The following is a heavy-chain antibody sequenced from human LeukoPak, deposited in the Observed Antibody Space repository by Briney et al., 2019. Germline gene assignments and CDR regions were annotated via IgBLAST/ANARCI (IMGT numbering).Heavy chain of an antibody. CDR1: GGSISSSSYY. Sequence: SKTLSLTCTVSGGSISSSSYYWGWIRQPPGKGLDWIGSIYYSGSTYYNPSLKSRVTLSVDTSKNQFSLKLSSVTAADTAVYYCARQRSLYYGSGFQSYFQHWGQGTLVTVSS. J-gene: IGHJ1*01. D-gene: IGHD3-10*01. V-gene: IGHV4-39*01. CDR3: ARQRSLYYGSGFQSYFQH. CDR2: IYYSGST.